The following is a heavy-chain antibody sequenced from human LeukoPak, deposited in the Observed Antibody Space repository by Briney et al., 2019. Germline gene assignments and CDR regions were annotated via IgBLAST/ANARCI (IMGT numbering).Heavy chain of an antibody. J-gene: IGHJ4*02. V-gene: IGHV3-23*01. D-gene: IGHD3-10*01. CDR1: GFTFSSYA. Sequence: GGSLRLSCAASGFTFSSYAMSWVRQAPGEGLEWVSSISGSGGSTYYADSVKGRFTISRDNSKNTLYLQMNSLRAEDTAVYYCAKGRITMVRGAKDYWGQGTLVTVSS. CDR3: AKGRITMVRGAKDY. CDR2: ISGSGGST.